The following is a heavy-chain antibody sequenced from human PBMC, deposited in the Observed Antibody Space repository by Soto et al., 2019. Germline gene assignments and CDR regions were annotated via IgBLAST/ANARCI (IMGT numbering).Heavy chain of an antibody. CDR3: AKDLHSSGWYYFDY. CDR2: ISYDGSEK. V-gene: IGHV3-30*18. D-gene: IGHD6-19*01. CDR1: GFTFSSYG. J-gene: IGHJ4*02. Sequence: GGSLRLSCAASGFTFSSYGMHWVRQAPGKGLEWVAVISYDGSEKYYVDSVKGRFTISRDISKNTLYLQMNSLRAEDTAVYYCAKDLHSSGWYYFDYWGQGTLVTVSS.